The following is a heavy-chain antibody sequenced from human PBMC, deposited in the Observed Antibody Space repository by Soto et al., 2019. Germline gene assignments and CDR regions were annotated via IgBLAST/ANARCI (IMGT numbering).Heavy chain of an antibody. CDR1: GFTFSSYA. V-gene: IGHV3-30-3*01. CDR2: ISYDGSNK. Sequence: LRLSCAASGFTFSSYAMHWVRQAPGKGLEWVAVISYDGSNKYYADSVKGRFTISRDNSKNTLYLQMNSLRAEDTAVYYCARAAWVPGYFDYWGQGTLVTVSA. CDR3: ARAAWVPGYFDY. J-gene: IGHJ4*02. D-gene: IGHD1-26*01.